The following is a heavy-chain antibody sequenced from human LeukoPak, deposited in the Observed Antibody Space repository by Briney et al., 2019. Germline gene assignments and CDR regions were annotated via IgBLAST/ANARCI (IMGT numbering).Heavy chain of an antibody. Sequence: GGSLRLSCAASGFTVSRNYMNWVRQAPGKGLEWVSYISSSGSTIYYADSVKGRFTISRDNAKNSLYLQMNSLRAEDTAVYYCARSAYCTNGVCYLVTDVWGQGTTVTVSS. D-gene: IGHD2-8*01. CDR1: GFTVSRNY. V-gene: IGHV3-48*03. CDR2: ISSSGSTI. J-gene: IGHJ6*02. CDR3: ARSAYCTNGVCYLVTDV.